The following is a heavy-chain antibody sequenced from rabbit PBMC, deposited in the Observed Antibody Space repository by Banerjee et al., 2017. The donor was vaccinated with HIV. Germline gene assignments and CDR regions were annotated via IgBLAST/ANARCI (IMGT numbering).Heavy chain of an antibody. CDR2: IYTGSSGST. CDR1: GSSFSSSYR. CDR3: ARDGGAGYNYVELNL. D-gene: IGHD7-1*01. V-gene: IGHV1S45*01. Sequence: QEQLEESGGELVKPEGFMTLTCTASGSSFSSSYRFCWVRPAPGKGLEWIACIYTGSSGSTYYASWAKGRFTISKTSSTTVTLQKTSLTPADTATYFFARDGGAGYNYVELNLWGPGTLVTVS. J-gene: IGHJ4*01.